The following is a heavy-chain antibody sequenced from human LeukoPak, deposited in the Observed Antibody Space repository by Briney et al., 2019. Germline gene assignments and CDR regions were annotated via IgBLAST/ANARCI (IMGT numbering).Heavy chain of an antibody. J-gene: IGHJ3*02. Sequence: RASVKVSCKASGGSFSDYALNWVRQAPGQGLEWMGVFIPILGTANSTQKFQGRVTITADISTNTAYMELSSLRSEDTAVYYCANSGRQGAFDIWGQGTMVTVSS. V-gene: IGHV1-69*10. CDR2: FIPILGTA. CDR3: ANSGRQGAFDI. D-gene: IGHD6-19*01. CDR1: GGSFSDYA.